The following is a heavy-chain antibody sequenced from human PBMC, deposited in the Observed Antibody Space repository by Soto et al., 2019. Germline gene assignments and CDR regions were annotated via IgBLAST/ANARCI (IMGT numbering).Heavy chain of an antibody. J-gene: IGHJ3*02. D-gene: IGHD3-22*01. V-gene: IGHV3-30-3*01. Sequence: GGSLRLSCAASGFTFSSYAMHWVRQAPGKGLEWVAVISYDGSNKYYADSVKGRFTISRDNSKNTLYLQMNSLRAEDTAVYYCAREFRHYDDSSGYSGAFDIWGQGTMVTGSS. CDR2: ISYDGSNK. CDR1: GFTFSSYA. CDR3: AREFRHYDDSSGYSGAFDI.